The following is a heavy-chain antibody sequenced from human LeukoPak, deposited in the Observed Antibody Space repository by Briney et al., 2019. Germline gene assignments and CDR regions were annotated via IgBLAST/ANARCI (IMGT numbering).Heavy chain of an antibody. CDR2: VDSRGST. CDR1: GGSISSGTNF. CDR3: ARGNGGNSEFDY. Sequence: PPETLSLTCTVSGGSISSGTNFWTWIRQPAGKGLEWIGRVDSRGSTYYNPSLRSRVTISLDTSKNQFSLTLSSVTAADTAVYYCARGNGGNSEFDYWGQGTLVTVSS. J-gene: IGHJ4*02. D-gene: IGHD4-23*01. V-gene: IGHV4-61*02.